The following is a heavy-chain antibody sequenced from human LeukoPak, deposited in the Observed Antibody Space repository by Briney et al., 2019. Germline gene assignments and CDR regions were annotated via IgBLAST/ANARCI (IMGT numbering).Heavy chain of an antibody. CDR1: GFTFSNYA. D-gene: IGHD3-9*01. CDR2: ISGSGTST. V-gene: IGHV3-23*01. J-gene: IGHJ4*02. CDR3: AKSWDFDWLLSY. Sequence: GGSLRLSCAASGFTFSNYAMNWVRQAPGKGLEWVSGISGSGTSTYYADSVKGRFTISRDNSKDTLHLQMDSLRAEDTAVYYCAKSWDFDWLLSYWGQGTLVTVSS.